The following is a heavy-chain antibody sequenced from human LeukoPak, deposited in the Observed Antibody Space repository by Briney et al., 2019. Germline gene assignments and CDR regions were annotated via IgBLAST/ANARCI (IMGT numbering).Heavy chain of an antibody. CDR3: ARNIVVVPADIPDYYYYYMDV. V-gene: IGHV4-59*01. J-gene: IGHJ6*03. D-gene: IGHD2-2*01. Sequence: WETLSLTCTVSGGSISSYYWSWIRQPPGKGLEWIGYIYYSGSTNYNPSLKSRVTISVDTSKNQFSLKLSSVTAADTAVYYCARNIVVVPADIPDYYYYYMDVWGKGTTVTVSS. CDR2: IYYSGST. CDR1: GGSISSYY.